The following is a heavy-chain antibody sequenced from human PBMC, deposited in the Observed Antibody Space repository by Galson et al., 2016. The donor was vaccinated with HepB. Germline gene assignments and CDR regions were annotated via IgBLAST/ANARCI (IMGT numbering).Heavy chain of an antibody. D-gene: IGHD4/OR15-4a*01. CDR2: IDPSGGYT. Sequence: SVKVSCKASGYTLSSLYMHWVRQAPGQGLEWMGRIDPSGGYTVYAQKSQGRVTMTRDTSTSTVYMELSRLRNDDTAVYHCARAVDYGGPDALDIWGQGTKVTVSS. J-gene: IGHJ3*02. CDR1: GYTLSSLY. V-gene: IGHV1-46*01. CDR3: ARAVDYGGPDALDI.